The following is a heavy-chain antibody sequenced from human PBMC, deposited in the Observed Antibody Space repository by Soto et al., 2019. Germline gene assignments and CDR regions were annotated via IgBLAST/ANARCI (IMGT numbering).Heavy chain of an antibody. J-gene: IGHJ3*02. CDR2: IYYSGST. CDR3: AREGICGSYDAFDI. D-gene: IGHD3-16*01. V-gene: IGHV4-31*03. CDR1: GGSISSGGYY. Sequence: QVQLQESGPGLVKPSQTLSLTCTVSGGSISSGGYYWSWLRQHPGQGLEWIGYIYYSGSTYYNPSLKSRVTISVETSKNQFSLKLSSVTAADTAVYYCAREGICGSYDAFDIWCQVKMVTVSS.